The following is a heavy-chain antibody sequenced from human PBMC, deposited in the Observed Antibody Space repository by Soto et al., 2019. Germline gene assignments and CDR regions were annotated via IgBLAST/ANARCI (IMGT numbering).Heavy chain of an antibody. Sequence: ETLSLTCAVYGGSFSGYYWSWIRQPPGKGLEWIGEINHSGSTNYNPSLKSRVTISVDTSKNQFSLKLSSVTAADTAVYYCARSITIFGVATYYFDYWGQGTLVTVSS. CDR3: ARSITIFGVATYYFDY. D-gene: IGHD3-3*01. CDR2: INHSGST. J-gene: IGHJ4*02. V-gene: IGHV4-34*01. CDR1: GGSFSGYY.